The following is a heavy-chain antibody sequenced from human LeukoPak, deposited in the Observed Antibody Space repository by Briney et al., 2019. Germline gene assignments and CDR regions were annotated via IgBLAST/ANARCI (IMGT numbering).Heavy chain of an antibody. CDR2: IYYSGST. CDR1: GGSISSGDYY. D-gene: IGHD3-16*02. V-gene: IGHV4-30-4*08. J-gene: IGHJ4*02. CDR3: ARVGFGGVIVKYYFDY. Sequence: SETLSLTCTVSGGSISSGDYYWSWIRQPPGKGLEWIGYIYYSGSTYYNPSLKSRVTISVDTSKNQFSLKLSPVTAADTAVYYCARVGFGGVIVKYYFDYWGQGTLVTVSS.